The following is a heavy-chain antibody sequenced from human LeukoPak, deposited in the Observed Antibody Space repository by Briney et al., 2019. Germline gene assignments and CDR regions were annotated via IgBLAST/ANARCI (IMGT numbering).Heavy chain of an antibody. D-gene: IGHD1-26*01. V-gene: IGHV4-39*01. CDR2: IYYSGST. J-gene: IGHJ4*02. CDR1: GGSISSSSYY. Sequence: PSETLSLTCTVSGGSISSSSYYWGWIRQPPGKGLEWIGSIYYSGSTYYNPSLKSRVTISVDTSKNQFSLKLSSVTAADTAVYYGATFRSGSYSLDYWGQGTLVTVSS. CDR3: ATFRSGSYSLDY.